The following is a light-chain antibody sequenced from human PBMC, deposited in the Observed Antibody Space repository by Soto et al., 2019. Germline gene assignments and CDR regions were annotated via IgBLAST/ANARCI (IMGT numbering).Light chain of an antibody. Sequence: ALQMTQSPSSPSASVGDAVTITCRASQDIRSDLAWYQQKPGKAPKLLIYGASTLQSGVPSRFSGSGSGTDFTLTISSLQPEDFATYYCLQDYNYPRTFGQGTKVEIK. J-gene: IGKJ1*01. V-gene: IGKV1-6*02. CDR1: QDIRSD. CDR3: LQDYNYPRT. CDR2: GAS.